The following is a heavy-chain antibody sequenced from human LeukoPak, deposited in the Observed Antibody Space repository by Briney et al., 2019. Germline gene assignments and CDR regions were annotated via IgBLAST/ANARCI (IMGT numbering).Heavy chain of an antibody. CDR1: GFTFDDFA. CDR2: ISGDGGST. Sequence: QPGGSLRLSCAASGFTFDDFAMHWVRQAQGKGLEGVSLISGDGGSTYYADSVKGRFTISRDNAKNSLYLQMNSLRAEDTAVYYCARDTRQQWGNYGMDIWGQGTTVTVSS. V-gene: IGHV3-43*02. D-gene: IGHD6-19*01. J-gene: IGHJ6*02. CDR3: ARDTRQQWGNYGMDI.